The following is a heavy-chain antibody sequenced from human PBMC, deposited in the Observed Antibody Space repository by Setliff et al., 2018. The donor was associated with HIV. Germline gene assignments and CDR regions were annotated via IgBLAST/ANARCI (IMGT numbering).Heavy chain of an antibody. V-gene: IGHV4-31*03. CDR2: IYHTGTT. CDR3: ARDLSPYGSGDPYYYYGMDG. D-gene: IGHD3-10*01. Sequence: SETLSLTCTVSGGSISSGGYYWSWIRQHPGKGLEWIGYIYHTGTTYYHPSLKSRVLISVDTSNNQFSLRLSSVTAADTAVYYCARDLSPYGSGDPYYYYGMDGWGQGTTVTVSS. J-gene: IGHJ6*02. CDR1: GGSISSGGYY.